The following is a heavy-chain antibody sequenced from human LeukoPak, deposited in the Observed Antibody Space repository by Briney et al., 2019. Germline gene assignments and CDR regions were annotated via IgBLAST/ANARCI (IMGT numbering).Heavy chain of an antibody. CDR1: GFTFSSYW. V-gene: IGHV3-74*01. J-gene: IGHJ6*02. D-gene: IGHD3-22*01. CDR2: INTDGTII. CDR3: ARRPYSDTSGRLSDV. Sequence: GGSLRLSCAASGFTFSSYWMHWVRQTPGRGLVWVARINTDGTIIDYADSVQGRFTISRDNAKNTLYLQMNSLRDEDTAVYFCARRPYSDTSGRLSDVWGQGTTVTVSS.